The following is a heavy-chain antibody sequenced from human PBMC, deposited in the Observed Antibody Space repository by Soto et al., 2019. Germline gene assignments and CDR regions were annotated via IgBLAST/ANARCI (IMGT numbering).Heavy chain of an antibody. V-gene: IGHV1-69*06. Sequence: GASVKVSCKASGGTFSTYAISWVRQAPGQGLEWMGGIIPIFGTADYAQKFQGRVTVIADKSTSTVYMELSSLRSEDTAVYYCARDPASYSDSGGYFPGAFDMWGQGTLVTVS. J-gene: IGHJ3*02. CDR3: ARDPASYSDSGGYFPGAFDM. D-gene: IGHD3-22*01. CDR1: GGTFSTYA. CDR2: IIPIFGTA.